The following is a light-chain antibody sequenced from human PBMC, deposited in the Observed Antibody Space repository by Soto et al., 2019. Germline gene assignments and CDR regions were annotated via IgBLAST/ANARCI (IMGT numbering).Light chain of an antibody. CDR2: AVS. Sequence: QSALTQPRSVSGSPGQSVTISCTGTNSDVGRYNFVSWYQQLPGKAPKLLISAVSQRPSGVPDRFSGSKPGNTASLTISGLQADDEADYFCYSYTAGDIWVFGGGTKVTVL. J-gene: IGLJ3*02. CDR1: NSDVGRYNF. V-gene: IGLV2-11*01. CDR3: YSYTAGDIWV.